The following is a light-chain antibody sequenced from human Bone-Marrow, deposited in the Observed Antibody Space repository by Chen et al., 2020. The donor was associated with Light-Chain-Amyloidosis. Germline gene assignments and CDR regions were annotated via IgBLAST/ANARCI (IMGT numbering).Light chain of an antibody. Sequence: QSALPQPASVSGSPVQSITVSCTGTSSDVGRYNYVSWYQQHPGKAPKLIFYEVTNRPSGVSNRFSGSKSGSPASLTISGLQAEDEADYYCSSFTSSNTWVFGGGTKLTVL. V-gene: IGLV2-14*01. J-gene: IGLJ3*02. CDR2: EVT. CDR3: SSFTSSNTWV. CDR1: SSDVGRYNY.